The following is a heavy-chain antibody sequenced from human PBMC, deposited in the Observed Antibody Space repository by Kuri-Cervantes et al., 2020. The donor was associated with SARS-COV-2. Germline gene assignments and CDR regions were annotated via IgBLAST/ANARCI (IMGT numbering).Heavy chain of an antibody. J-gene: IGHJ6*02. CDR1: GFTFSSYW. CDR3: AKPGSVRGIIKEDHYGLDV. D-gene: IGHD3-10*01. Sequence: GESLKISCAASGFTFSSYWMSWVRQAPGKGLEWVANIKQDGSEKYYVDSVKGRFTVSRDNSKNTLYLQMNSLRLEDTGVYFCAKPGSVRGIIKEDHYGLDVWGQGTTVTVSS. CDR2: IKQDGSEK. V-gene: IGHV3-7*01.